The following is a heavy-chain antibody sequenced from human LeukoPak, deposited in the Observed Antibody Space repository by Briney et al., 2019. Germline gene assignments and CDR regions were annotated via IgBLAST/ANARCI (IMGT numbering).Heavy chain of an antibody. J-gene: IGHJ4*02. D-gene: IGHD3-10*01. CDR1: GGSFSGYY. CDR2: INHSGST. V-gene: IGHV4-34*01. CDR3: ARLYVVRGVMAGYY. Sequence: SETLSLTCAVYGGSFSGYYWSWIRQPPGKGLEWIGEINHSGSTNYNPSLKSRVTISVDTSKNQYSLKLSSVTAADTAVYYCARLYVVRGVMAGYYWGQGTLVTVSS.